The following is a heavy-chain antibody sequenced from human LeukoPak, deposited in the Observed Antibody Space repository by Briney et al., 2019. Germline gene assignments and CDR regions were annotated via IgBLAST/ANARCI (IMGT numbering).Heavy chain of an antibody. D-gene: IGHD3-10*01. V-gene: IGHV4-59*08. CDR1: GASISRYY. CDR2: ISYSGST. J-gene: IGHJ4*02. CDR3: ARHPELYFFDY. Sequence: SETLSLTCTVSGASISRYYWSWIWEPPRKGLEWIGYISYSGSTNYSPSLKSRVTISADTSKNQVSLTLSAVTAADTAVYYCARHPELYFFDYWGQGTLVTVSS.